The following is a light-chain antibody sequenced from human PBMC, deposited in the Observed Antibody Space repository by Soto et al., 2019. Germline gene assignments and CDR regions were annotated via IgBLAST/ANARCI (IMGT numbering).Light chain of an antibody. CDR1: SSDVGGSNY. CDR2: KVS. J-gene: IGLJ1*01. CDR3: TSSTTDSLYV. V-gene: IGLV2-14*01. Sequence: QSVLTQPASVSGYPGQSITISCTGTSSDVGGSNYVSWYQQYPGKVPKLLINKVSNRPSGVSNRFSGPKSAYTASLTISGLQAEDEADYFCTSSTTDSLYVFGTGTKVTVL.